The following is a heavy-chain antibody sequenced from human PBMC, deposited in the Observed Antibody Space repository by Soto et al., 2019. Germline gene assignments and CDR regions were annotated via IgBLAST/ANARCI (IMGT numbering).Heavy chain of an antibody. D-gene: IGHD6-13*01. J-gene: IGHJ6*02. Sequence: LRLSCAASGFTFSSYWMHWVRQAPGKGLVWVSRINSDGSSTSYADSVKGRFTISRDNAKNTLYLQMNSLRAEDTAVYYCARGRYSRTRPLYYGMDVWGQGTTVTVSS. CDR3: ARGRYSRTRPLYYGMDV. CDR1: GFTFSSYW. CDR2: INSDGSST. V-gene: IGHV3-74*01.